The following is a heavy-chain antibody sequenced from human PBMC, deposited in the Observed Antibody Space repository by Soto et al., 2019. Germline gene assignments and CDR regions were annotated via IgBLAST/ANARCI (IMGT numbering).Heavy chain of an antibody. CDR2: TYYRSKWYS. CDR1: GDSVSSNSAA. Sequence: SQTLSLTCAISGDSVSSNSAAWNWIRHSPSRGLECLGRTYYRSKWYSYYGPSVKSRITIKPDTSKNQFSLQLNSVTPEDTAVYYCAKDDDTSSHYSLLDFRGPGTLVTVSS. J-gene: IGHJ4*02. CDR3: AKDDDTSSHYSLLDF. D-gene: IGHD3-22*01. V-gene: IGHV6-1*01.